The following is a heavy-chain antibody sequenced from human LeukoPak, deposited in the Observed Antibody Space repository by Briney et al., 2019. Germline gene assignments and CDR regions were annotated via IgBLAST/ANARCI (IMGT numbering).Heavy chain of an antibody. V-gene: IGHV3-23*01. CDR3: ARRYSSSWYYFDY. CDR2: ISSSGGST. J-gene: IGHJ4*02. D-gene: IGHD6-13*01. CDR1: GFTFSSYA. Sequence: PGGSLRLSCAASGFTFSSYAMSWVRQAPGKGLEWVSAISSSGGSTYYADSVKGRFTISRDNSKNTLYLQMNSLRAEDTAVYYCARRYSSSWYYFDYWGQGTLVTVSS.